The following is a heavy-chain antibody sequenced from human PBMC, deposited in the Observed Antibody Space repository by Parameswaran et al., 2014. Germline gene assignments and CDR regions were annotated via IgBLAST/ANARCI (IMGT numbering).Heavy chain of an antibody. V-gene: IGHV3-11*04. CDR2: ISSSGSTI. Sequence: RWIRQPPGKGLEWVSYISSSGSTIYYADSVKGRFTISRDNAKNSLYLQMNSLRAEDTAVYYCARLVNEYYYDSSGYSDYWGQGTLVTVSS. J-gene: IGHJ4*02. D-gene: IGHD3-22*01. CDR3: ARLVNEYYYDSSGYSDY.